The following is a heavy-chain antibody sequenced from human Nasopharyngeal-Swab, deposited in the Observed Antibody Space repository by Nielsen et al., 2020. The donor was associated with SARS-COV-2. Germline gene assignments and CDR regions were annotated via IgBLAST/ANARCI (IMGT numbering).Heavy chain of an antibody. Sequence: LRLSCAISGDSVSSNSAAWNRIRQSPSRGLEWLGRTYYRSKWYNDYAVSVKSRITINPDTSKNQFSLQLNSVTPEDTAVYYCARVTYSSGWYDYYYYMDVWGKGTTVTVSS. V-gene: IGHV6-1*01. CDR1: GDSVSSNSAA. J-gene: IGHJ6*03. CDR2: TYYRSKWYN. CDR3: ARVTYSSGWYDYYYYMDV. D-gene: IGHD6-19*01.